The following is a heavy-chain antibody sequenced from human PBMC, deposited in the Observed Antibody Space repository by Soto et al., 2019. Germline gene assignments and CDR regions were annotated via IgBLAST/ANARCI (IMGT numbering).Heavy chain of an antibody. J-gene: IGHJ6*02. Sequence: QVQLVQSGAEVKKPGASVKVSCKASGYTFTSYYMHWVRQAPGQGLEWMGIINPSGGSTSYAQKFRGRVTMTRDTSTSTVYMELSSLRSEDTAVYYCARDPPGADGMDVWGQGTTVTVSS. CDR1: GYTFTSYY. D-gene: IGHD3-10*01. V-gene: IGHV1-46*01. CDR3: ARDPPGADGMDV. CDR2: INPSGGST.